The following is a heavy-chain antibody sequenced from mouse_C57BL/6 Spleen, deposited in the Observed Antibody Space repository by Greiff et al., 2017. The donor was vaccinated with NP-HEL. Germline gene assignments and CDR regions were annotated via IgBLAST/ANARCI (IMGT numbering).Heavy chain of an antibody. Sequence: VQLQQSGAELARPGASVKLSCKASGYTFTSYGISWVKQRTGQGLEWIGEIYPRSGNTYYNEKFKGKATLTADKSSSTAYMELRSLTSEDSAVYFCARRGDYDGFAYWGQGTLVTVSA. CDR3: ARRGDYDGFAY. D-gene: IGHD2-4*01. CDR2: IYPRSGNT. V-gene: IGHV1-81*01. CDR1: GYTFTSYG. J-gene: IGHJ3*01.